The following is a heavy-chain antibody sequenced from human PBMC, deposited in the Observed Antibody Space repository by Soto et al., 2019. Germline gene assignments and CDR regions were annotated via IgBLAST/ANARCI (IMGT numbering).Heavy chain of an antibody. CDR2: IYYSGST. CDR1: GGSISSYY. V-gene: IGHV4-59*01. CDR3: ARKVATSAFDI. J-gene: IGHJ3*02. Sequence: QVQLQESGPGLVKPSETLSLTCTVSGGSISSYYWSWIRQPPGKGLEWIGYIYYSGSTNYNHSLKSRVTISVDTSQNQFALKLSSVTAADTAVYYCARKVATSAFDIWGQGTMVTVSS. D-gene: IGHD5-12*01.